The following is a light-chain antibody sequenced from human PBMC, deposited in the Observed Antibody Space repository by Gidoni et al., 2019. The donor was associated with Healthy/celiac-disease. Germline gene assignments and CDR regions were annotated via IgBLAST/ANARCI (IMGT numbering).Light chain of an antibody. CDR3: QQYYSYLIT. J-gene: IGKJ3*01. Sequence: AIRMTQSPSSFSASTGDRVTITCRASQGISSYLAWYQQKPGKAPKLLIYAASTLQSGVPSRFSGSGSGTDFTLTISCPQSEDFATYYCQQYYSYLITFGPGTKVDIK. CDR2: AAS. V-gene: IGKV1-8*01. CDR1: QGISSY.